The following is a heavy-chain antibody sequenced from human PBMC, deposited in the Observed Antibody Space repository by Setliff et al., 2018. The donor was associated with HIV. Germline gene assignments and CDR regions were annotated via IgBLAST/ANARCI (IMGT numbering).Heavy chain of an antibody. V-gene: IGHV3-23*01. CDR2: ISGSGGST. D-gene: IGHD3-22*01. CDR3: ATDRDSNYHDRNGYDNHHMAV. CDR1: GFTFSSYA. Sequence: PGGSLRLSCAASGFTFSSYAMSWVRQAPGKGLEWVAGISGSGGSTYYADSVKGRFTISRYNSRNTLYLQMNSLRVEDTAVYYCATDRDSNYHDRNGYDNHHMAVWGKGTTVTVSS. J-gene: IGHJ6*03.